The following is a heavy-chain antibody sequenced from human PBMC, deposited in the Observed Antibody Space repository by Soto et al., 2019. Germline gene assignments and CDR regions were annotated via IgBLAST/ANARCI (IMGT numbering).Heavy chain of an antibody. D-gene: IGHD4-17*01. Sequence: SETLSLTCTVPGASISGNYWSWIRQPPGKGLEWIGYIYYSGSTNYNPSLKSRVTISVDTSKNQFSLKLNSVTAADTAVYYCGRVNYGNYYYYYGIDEWGQGTTATVSS. J-gene: IGHJ6*02. CDR3: GRVNYGNYYYYYGIDE. CDR1: GASISGNY. V-gene: IGHV4-59*12. CDR2: IYYSGST.